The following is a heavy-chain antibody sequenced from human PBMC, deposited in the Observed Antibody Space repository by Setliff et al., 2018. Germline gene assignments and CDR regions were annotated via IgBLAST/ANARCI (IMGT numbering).Heavy chain of an antibody. CDR2: VYYSGMT. CDR1: GDSVSSSRFY. CDR3: ATTGTYRYFDY. J-gene: IGHJ4*02. Sequence: PSETLSLTCTVSGDSVSSSRFYWAWIRQPPGKGLEWIGNVYYSGMTYSNPSLESRVTMPVETSKNQFSLKLNSVTAADTAVYYCATTGTYRYFDYWGQGILVTVSS. D-gene: IGHD1-1*01. V-gene: IGHV4-39*01.